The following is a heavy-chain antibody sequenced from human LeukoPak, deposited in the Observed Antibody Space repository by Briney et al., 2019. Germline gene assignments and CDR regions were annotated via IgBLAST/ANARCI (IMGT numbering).Heavy chain of an antibody. V-gene: IGHV3-23*01. CDR1: GFTLTSYA. D-gene: IGHD6-19*01. CDR2: ISGSGGDT. J-gene: IGHJ4*02. CDR3: ARRGGSSGWGDFDY. Sequence: GGSLRLSCAASGFTLTSYAMNWVRQAPGKGLEWVSTISGSGGDTVYADSVRGRFTISRANSKNTLYLQMDSLRAEDTARYYCARRGGSSGWGDFDYWGQATLVTVSS.